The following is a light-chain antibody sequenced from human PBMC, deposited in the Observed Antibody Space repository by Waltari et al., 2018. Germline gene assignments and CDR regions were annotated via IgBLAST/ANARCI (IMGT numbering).Light chain of an antibody. CDR2: GAS. CDR3: QHYVSLPVT. CDR1: QSVSRA. V-gene: IGKV3-20*01. Sequence: EMDLTQSPGTLSLSPGERATLFCRASQSVSRALAWYQQNPGQAPRLLIYGASNRATGIPDRFSGSGSGTDFSLIISRLEPEDFAVYYCQHYVSLPVTFGQGTKVEIK. J-gene: IGKJ1*01.